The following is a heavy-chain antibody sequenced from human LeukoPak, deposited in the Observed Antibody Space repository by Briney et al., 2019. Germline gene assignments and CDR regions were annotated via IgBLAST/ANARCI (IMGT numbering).Heavy chain of an antibody. CDR1: GFTFSNYA. D-gene: IGHD6-13*01. V-gene: IGHV3-23*01. CDR3: ARDLEGYDAFDI. Sequence: PGGSLRLSCAASGFTFSNYAMNWVRQAPGKGLEWVSAISGSGDNTYYADSVKGRFTISRDNSKNTLYLQMNSLRAEDTAVYYCARDLEGYDAFDIWGQGTMVTVSS. J-gene: IGHJ3*02. CDR2: ISGSGDNT.